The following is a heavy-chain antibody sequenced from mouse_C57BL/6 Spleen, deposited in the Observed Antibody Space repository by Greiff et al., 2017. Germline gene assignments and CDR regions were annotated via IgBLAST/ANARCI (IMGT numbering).Heavy chain of an antibody. CDR1: GYTFTSYW. V-gene: IGHV1-55*01. CDR2: IYPGSGST. D-gene: IGHD1-1*01. CDR3: AHSDYYGTSVAY. J-gene: IGHJ3*01. Sequence: QVQLQQPGAELVKPGASVKMSCKASGYTFTSYWITWVKQRPGQGLEWIGDIYPGSGSTNYNEKFKSKATLTVDTSSSTAYMPLSSLTSEDSAVYYCAHSDYYGTSVAYWGQETLVTVSA.